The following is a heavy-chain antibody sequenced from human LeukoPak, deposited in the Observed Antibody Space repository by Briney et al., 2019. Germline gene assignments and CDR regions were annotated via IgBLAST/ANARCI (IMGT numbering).Heavy chain of an antibody. CDR1: GITFSSYG. V-gene: IGHV3-48*01. D-gene: IGHD6-13*01. J-gene: IGHJ6*03. Sequence: GGSLRLSCAASGITFSSYGMSWVRQAPGKGLEWVSYISSSSSTVHYADSVKGRFTISRDNAQNSMYLQMNSLRAEDTAVYYCARDYSSSWGDYYYYMDVWGKGTTVTVSS. CDR3: ARDYSSSWGDYYYYMDV. CDR2: ISSSSSTV.